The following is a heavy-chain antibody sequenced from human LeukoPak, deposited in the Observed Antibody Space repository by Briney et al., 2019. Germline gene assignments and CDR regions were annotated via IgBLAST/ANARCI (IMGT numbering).Heavy chain of an antibody. D-gene: IGHD1-26*01. V-gene: IGHV1-69*01. J-gene: IGHJ5*02. Sequence: SVKVSCKAPGGTFSSYAISWVRQAPGQGLEWMGGIIPIFGTANYAQKFQGRVTITADESTSTAYMELSSLRSEDTAVYYCARGVGVGATNWFDPWGQGTLVTVSS. CDR1: GGTFSSYA. CDR3: ARGVGVGATNWFDP. CDR2: IIPIFGTA.